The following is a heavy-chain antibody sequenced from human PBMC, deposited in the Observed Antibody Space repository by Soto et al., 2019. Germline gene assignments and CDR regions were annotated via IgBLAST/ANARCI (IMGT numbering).Heavy chain of an antibody. CDR3: ARVTDYYDSSGYYYFDY. CDR2: INPSGGST. D-gene: IGHD3-22*01. Sequence: ASVKVSCKASGGTFSSYAISWVRQAPGQGLEWMGIINPSGGSTSYAQKFQGRVTMTRDTSTSTVYMELSSLRSEDTAVYYCARVTDYYDSSGYYYFDYWGQGTLVTVSS. V-gene: IGHV1-46*01. CDR1: GGTFSSYA. J-gene: IGHJ4*02.